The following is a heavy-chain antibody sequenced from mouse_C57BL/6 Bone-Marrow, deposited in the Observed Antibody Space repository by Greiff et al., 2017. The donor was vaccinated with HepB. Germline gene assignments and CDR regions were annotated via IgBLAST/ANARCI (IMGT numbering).Heavy chain of an antibody. J-gene: IGHJ2*01. CDR3: ARSGLYDYARLYYFDY. Sequence: QVQLQQSGPELVKPGASVKISCKASGYTFTDYYINWVKQRPGQGLEWIGWIFPGSGSTCYNEKFKGKATLTVDKSSSTAYMLLSSLTSEDSAVYFCARSGLYDYARLYYFDYWGQGTTLTVSS. CDR1: GYTFTDYY. CDR2: IFPGSGST. D-gene: IGHD2-4*01. V-gene: IGHV1-75*01.